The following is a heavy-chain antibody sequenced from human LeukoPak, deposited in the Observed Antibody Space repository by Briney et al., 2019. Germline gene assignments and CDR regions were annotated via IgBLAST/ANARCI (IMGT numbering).Heavy chain of an antibody. CDR1: GFTFSSYA. D-gene: IGHD4-17*01. CDR2: ISGSGGST. V-gene: IGHV3-23*01. Sequence: GGSLRLSCAASGFTFSSYAMSWVRQVPGKGLEWVSVISGSGGSTYYADSVKGRFTISRDNSKNTLYLQMNSLRAEDTAVYYCAKDSPYGDYVEDYWGQGTLVTVSS. CDR3: AKDSPYGDYVEDY. J-gene: IGHJ4*02.